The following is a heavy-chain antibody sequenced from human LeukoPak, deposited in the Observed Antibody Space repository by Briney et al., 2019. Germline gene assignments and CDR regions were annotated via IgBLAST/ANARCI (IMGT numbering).Heavy chain of an antibody. D-gene: IGHD6-13*01. J-gene: IGHJ4*02. CDR2: ISGSGGST. V-gene: IGHV3-23*01. CDR1: GFTFSSYA. Sequence: GGSLRLSCAASGFTFSSYAMSWVRQAPGKGLEWVSAISGSGGSTYYADSVKGRFTISRDNAKNSLYLQMNSLRAEDTALYYCAKDNGYSSSWPDYWGQGTLLTVSS. CDR3: AKDNGYSSSWPDY.